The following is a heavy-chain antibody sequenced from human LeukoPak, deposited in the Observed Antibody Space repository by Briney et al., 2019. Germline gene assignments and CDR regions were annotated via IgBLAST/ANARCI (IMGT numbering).Heavy chain of an antibody. CDR2: INPNSGGT. D-gene: IGHD3-9*01. V-gene: IGHV1-2*02. CDR1: GYTFTGYY. Sequence: ASVKVSCKASGYTFTGYYMHWVRQAPGQGLEWMGWINPNSGGTNYAQKFQGRVTMTRDTSTSTAYMELSRLRSDDTAVYYCARDRVPYYDILTGYFDYWGQGTLVTVSS. J-gene: IGHJ4*02. CDR3: ARDRVPYYDILTGYFDY.